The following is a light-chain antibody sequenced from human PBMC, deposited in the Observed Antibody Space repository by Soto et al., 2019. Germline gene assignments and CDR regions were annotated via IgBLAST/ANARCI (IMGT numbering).Light chain of an antibody. J-gene: IGLJ2*01. CDR1: SGLSSYA. V-gene: IGLV4-69*01. Sequence: QLVLTQSPSASASLGASVKLTCTLSSGLSSYAIAWHQQQPEKGPRYLMKLNSDGSHSKGDGIPDRFSGSSSGAERYLTISSLQSEDEADYYCQTWGTGGHVVFGGGTKLTVL. CDR2: LNSDGSH. CDR3: QTWGTGGHVV.